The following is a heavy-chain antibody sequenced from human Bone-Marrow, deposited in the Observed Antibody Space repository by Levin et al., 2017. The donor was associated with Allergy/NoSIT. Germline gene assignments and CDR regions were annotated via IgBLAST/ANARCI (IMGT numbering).Heavy chain of an antibody. CDR1: GFTFKNYW. CDR2: INSEGNIT. V-gene: IGHV3-74*01. Sequence: GESLKISCATSGFTFKNYWMHWVRQVPGKGLVWVSRINSEGNITNYADSVKGRFTISRDNAKKTLYLQMNSLRAEDTGIYYCARDGIQGVRTMVNFWGQGTLVTVSS. D-gene: IGHD3-10*01. J-gene: IGHJ4*02. CDR3: ARDGIQGVRTMVNF.